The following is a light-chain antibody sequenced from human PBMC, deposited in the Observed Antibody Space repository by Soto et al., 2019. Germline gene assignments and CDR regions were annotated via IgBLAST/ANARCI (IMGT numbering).Light chain of an antibody. V-gene: IGLV2-14*01. Sequence: QSALTQPASVSGSPGQSITISCTGTSSDVGGYNYVSWFQQHSGKAPKLMIYEVSNRPSRVSNRFSGSKSGNTASLTISGLKAEDEADYYCSSYTRSSTSYVFGSGTKLTVL. CDR1: SSDVGGYNY. CDR2: EVS. CDR3: SSYTRSSTSYV. J-gene: IGLJ1*01.